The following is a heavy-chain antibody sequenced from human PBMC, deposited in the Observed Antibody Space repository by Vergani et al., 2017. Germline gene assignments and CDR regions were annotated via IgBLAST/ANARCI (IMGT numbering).Heavy chain of an antibody. J-gene: IGHJ3*02. Sequence: VQLQESGPGLVKPSQTLSLTCTVSGGSISSGSYYWSWIRQPAGKGLEWVSAISGSGGSTYYADSVKGRFTISRDNSKNTLYLQMNSLRAEDTAVYYCAKDIVVVPAATDAFDIWGQGTMVTVSS. D-gene: IGHD2-2*01. CDR3: AKDIVVVPAATDAFDI. V-gene: IGHV3-23*01. CDR1: GGSISSGSYY. CDR2: ISGSGGST.